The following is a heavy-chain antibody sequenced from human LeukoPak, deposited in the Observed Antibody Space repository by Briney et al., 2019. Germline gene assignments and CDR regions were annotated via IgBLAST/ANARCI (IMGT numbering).Heavy chain of an antibody. CDR3: ARDPYYDSSGYYSNWFDP. CDR2: ISYDGSNK. CDR1: GFTFSSYA. Sequence: GGSLRLSCAASGFTFSSYAMHWVRQAPGKGLEWVAVISYDGSNKYYADSVKGRFTISRDNSKNTLYLQMNSLRAEDTAGYYCARDPYYDSSGYYSNWFDPWGQGTLVTVSS. V-gene: IGHV3-30-3*01. J-gene: IGHJ5*02. D-gene: IGHD3-22*01.